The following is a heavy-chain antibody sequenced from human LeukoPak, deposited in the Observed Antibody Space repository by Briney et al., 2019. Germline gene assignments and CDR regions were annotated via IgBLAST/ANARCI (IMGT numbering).Heavy chain of an antibody. CDR3: ARGPWDYYDSSNYRTFDY. J-gene: IGHJ4*02. Sequence: GGSLRLSCAASGFTFTNYWMHWVRQAPGKGLEWVSSISSSAGYMYYADSVKGRFTISRDNARNSLYLQMNTLRAEDTAVYYCARGPWDYYDSSNYRTFDYWGQGTLVTVSS. D-gene: IGHD3-22*01. CDR2: ISSSAGYM. V-gene: IGHV3-21*01. CDR1: GFTFTNYW.